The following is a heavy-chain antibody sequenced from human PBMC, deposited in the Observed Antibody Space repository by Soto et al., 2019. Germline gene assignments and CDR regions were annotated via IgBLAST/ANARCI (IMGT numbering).Heavy chain of an antibody. CDR2: IIPIFGTA. CDR3: ARGSALYDILTGYHRYYYYYYMDV. D-gene: IGHD3-9*01. CDR1: GGTFSSYA. J-gene: IGHJ6*03. V-gene: IGHV1-69*05. Sequence: EASVKVSCKASGGTFSSYAISWVRQAPGQGLEWMGGIIPIFGTANYAQKFQGRVTMTRNTSISTAYMELSSLRSEDTAVYYCARGSALYDILTGYHRYYYYYYMDVWGKGTTVTVSS.